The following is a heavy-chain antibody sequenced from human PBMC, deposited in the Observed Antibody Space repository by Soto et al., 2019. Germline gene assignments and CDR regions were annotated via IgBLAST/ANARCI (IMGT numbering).Heavy chain of an antibody. D-gene: IGHD6-13*01. CDR2: IYWNDDE. Sequence: SGPTLVNPTQTLTLTCTFSGFSLSTSGVGVGWIRQPPGKALEWLALIYWNDDERYSPSLQSRLTITKDTSKNQVILTMTNMDPVDTGTYYCAESRYTSKYFQYWGQGTLVTVSS. CDR3: AESRYTSKYFQY. CDR1: GFSLSTSGVG. V-gene: IGHV2-5*01. J-gene: IGHJ1*01.